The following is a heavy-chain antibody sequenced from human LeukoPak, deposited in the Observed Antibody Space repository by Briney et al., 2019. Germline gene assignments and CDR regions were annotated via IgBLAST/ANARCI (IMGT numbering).Heavy chain of an antibody. D-gene: IGHD1-26*01. V-gene: IGHV4-59*08. Sequence: PSETLSLTCTVSGGSISSYYWSWIRQPPGKGLEWIGNIYYSGSTNYNPSLKSRVTISVDTSKNQFSLRLSSVTAADTAVYYSARLASGSYGPLTPFDYWGQGTLVTVSS. J-gene: IGHJ4*02. CDR2: IYYSGST. CDR3: ARLASGSYGPLTPFDY. CDR1: GGSISSYY.